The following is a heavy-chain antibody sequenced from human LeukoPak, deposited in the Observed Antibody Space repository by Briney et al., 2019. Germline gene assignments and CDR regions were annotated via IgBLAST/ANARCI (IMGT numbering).Heavy chain of an antibody. CDR3: AKDHEVLWFGELWTPNWFDP. CDR1: GFTFSSYG. D-gene: IGHD3-10*01. J-gene: IGHJ5*02. V-gene: IGHV3-30*18. CDR2: ISYDGSNK. Sequence: PGGSLRLSCAASGFTFSSYGMHRVRQAPGKGLEWVAVISYDGSNKYYADSVKGRFTISRDNSKNTLYLQMNSLRAEDTAVYYCAKDHEVLWFGELWTPNWFDPWGQGTLVTVSS.